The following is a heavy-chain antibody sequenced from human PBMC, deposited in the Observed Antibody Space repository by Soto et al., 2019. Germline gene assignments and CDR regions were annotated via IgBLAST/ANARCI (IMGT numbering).Heavy chain of an antibody. J-gene: IGHJ6*02. D-gene: IGHD3-22*01. CDR2: IYSGGQS. CDR1: GFSVSDNY. V-gene: IGHV3-53*01. CDR3: VHYYDTGDYLTYGMDV. Sequence: EVQLAESGGSLIQPGGSLRLSCAASGFSVSDNYMSWVRQAPGKGLEWVSVIYSGGQSFYADSVKGRFSTSRDNTKNPLFLQMNSLRAEDTAVYHCVHYYDTGDYLTYGMDVWGQGTTVTVS.